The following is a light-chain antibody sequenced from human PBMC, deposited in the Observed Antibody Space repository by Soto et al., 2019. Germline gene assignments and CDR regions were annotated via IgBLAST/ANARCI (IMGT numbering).Light chain of an antibody. Sequence: EIVLTASPGPLSFSPGERTPLPCRARQSVRQSHLAWYQEKPGQAPRLLIYGASSRATGIPDRFSGSGSGTDFTLTISRLEPEDFAVYYCQQYGSSPTFGGGTKVEIK. V-gene: IGKV3-20*01. CDR1: QSVRQSH. J-gene: IGKJ4*01. CDR2: GAS. CDR3: QQYGSSPT.